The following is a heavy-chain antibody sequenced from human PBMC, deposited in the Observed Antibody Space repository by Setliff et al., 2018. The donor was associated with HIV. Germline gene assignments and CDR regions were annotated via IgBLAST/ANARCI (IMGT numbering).Heavy chain of an antibody. CDR3: ARHRYLGSKSGVAFEI. V-gene: IGHV5-51*01. CDR1: GYSFTSYW. Sequence: GGSLKISCKGSGYSFTSYWIGWVRQMPGKGLEWMGIIYPGDSESRYSPSFQGQVTMSVDKSINTASLQWSSLKASDTAMYYCARHRYLGSKSGVAFEIWGQGTMVTVSS. J-gene: IGHJ3*02. D-gene: IGHD3-10*01. CDR2: IYPGDSES.